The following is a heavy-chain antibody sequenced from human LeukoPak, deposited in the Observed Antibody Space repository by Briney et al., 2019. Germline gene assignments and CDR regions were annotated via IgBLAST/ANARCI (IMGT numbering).Heavy chain of an antibody. CDR3: AKDQVVPAAIVSKRGPSAFDY. Sequence: GGSLRLSCAASGFTFTNYAMSWVRQAPGKGLEWVSAIGGSGGGTYYAGSVKGRFTISRDNSKNTLYLQMNSLRAEDTAVYYCAKDQVVPAAIVSKRGPSAFDYWGQGTLVTVSS. J-gene: IGHJ4*02. D-gene: IGHD2-2*02. CDR2: IGGSGGGT. CDR1: GFTFTNYA. V-gene: IGHV3-23*01.